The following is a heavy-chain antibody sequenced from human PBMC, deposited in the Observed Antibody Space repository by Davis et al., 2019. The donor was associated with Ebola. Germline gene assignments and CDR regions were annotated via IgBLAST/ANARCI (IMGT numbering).Heavy chain of an antibody. J-gene: IGHJ4*02. CDR3: ARDIGYSSGEGLFDY. D-gene: IGHD6-19*01. Sequence: ASVKVSCKSSGYTFTAYYIHWVRQAPGQGLEWMGWINPKSGGTKFAQKFQARVTMTRDTSISTAYMELSRLRSDDTAVYYCARDIGYSSGEGLFDYWGQGTLVTVSP. CDR2: INPKSGGT. V-gene: IGHV1-2*02. CDR1: GYTFTAYY.